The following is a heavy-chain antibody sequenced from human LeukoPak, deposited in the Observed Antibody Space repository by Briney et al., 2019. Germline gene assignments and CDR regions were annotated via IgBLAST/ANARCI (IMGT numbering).Heavy chain of an antibody. V-gene: IGHV3-74*01. D-gene: IGHD3-22*01. CDR1: GFTFISYW. J-gene: IGHJ4*02. Sequence: GGSLRLSCAASGFTFISYWMHWVRQAPGKGLVWVSRINSDGSTTSYAASVKGRFTISRDTAKNTLYLQMNSLRAEDTAVYYCARGYHYYDSSAYYYWGQGTLVTVSS. CDR2: INSDGSTT. CDR3: ARGYHYYDSSAYYY.